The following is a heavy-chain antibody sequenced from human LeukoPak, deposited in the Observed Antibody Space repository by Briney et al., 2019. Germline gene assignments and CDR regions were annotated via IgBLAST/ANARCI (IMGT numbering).Heavy chain of an antibody. Sequence: GGSLRLSCAASGFTFSSFGMHWVRQAPGKGLEWVALIWSDDRNKYYADSVKSQFTISRDNSKNTLYLQMNSLRAEDTAVYYCARDYGGDAGLDSWGQGTLVTVSS. J-gene: IGHJ4*02. D-gene: IGHD4-23*01. CDR2: IWSDDRNK. CDR3: ARDYGGDAGLDS. CDR1: GFTFSSFG. V-gene: IGHV3-33*01.